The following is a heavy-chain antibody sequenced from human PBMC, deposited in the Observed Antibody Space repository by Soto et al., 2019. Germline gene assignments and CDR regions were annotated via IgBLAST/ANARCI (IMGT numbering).Heavy chain of an antibody. J-gene: IGHJ3*02. D-gene: IGHD3-16*02. V-gene: IGHV5-51*01. CDR1: GYNFIDYW. CDR3: VIRGHVASTARAFEM. Sequence: PGESLKISCKVTGYNFIDYWVGWVRQMPGKGLEWMGIIFPADSEARFSPPFQGQVTMSVDKSNSTAYLLWRSLKASDSGMYFCVIRGHVASTARAFEMWGQGTMVTVSS. CDR2: IFPADSEA.